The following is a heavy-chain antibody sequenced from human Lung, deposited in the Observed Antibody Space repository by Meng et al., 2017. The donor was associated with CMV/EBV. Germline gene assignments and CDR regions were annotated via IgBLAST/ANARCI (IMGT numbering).Heavy chain of an antibody. V-gene: IGHV1-8*01. D-gene: IGHD4/OR15-4a*01. Sequence: ASVXVSCKASGYTFTTYDINWVRQATGQGLEWMGWMNPNSGNTGYAQKFQGRVAKTRVTSISTAYMELSSLTSDDTAVYYCARTRIAGEPDGAKNNYYNYGMDVWXQGTTVTVSS. CDR2: MNPNSGNT. CDR3: ARTRIAGEPDGAKNNYYNYGMDV. J-gene: IGHJ6*02. CDR1: GYTFTTYD.